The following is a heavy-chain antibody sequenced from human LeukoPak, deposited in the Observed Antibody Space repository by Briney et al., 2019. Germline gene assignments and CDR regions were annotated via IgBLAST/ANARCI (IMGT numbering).Heavy chain of an antibody. J-gene: IGHJ4*02. CDR1: GFTFSSYA. Sequence: GGSLRLSCAASGFTFSSYAMSWVRQAPGKGLEWVSAISGSGGSTYYADSVKGRFTISRDNSKNTLYLQMNSLRAEDTAVYYCAKNSGYYDFWSGYYYWGQGTLVTVSS. D-gene: IGHD3-3*01. CDR3: AKNSGYYDFWSGYYY. V-gene: IGHV3-23*01. CDR2: ISGSGGST.